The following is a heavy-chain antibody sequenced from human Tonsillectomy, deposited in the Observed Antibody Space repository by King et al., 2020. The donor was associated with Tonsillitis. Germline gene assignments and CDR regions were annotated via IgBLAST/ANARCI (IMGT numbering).Heavy chain of an antibody. CDR2: IYYSGST. Sequence: QLQESGPGLVKPSETLSLTCTVSGSISGSYWSWSRQPPGKGLEWSGYIYYSGSTNYNPSLRSRVTISVVTSKNQFSLKLSSVTAADTAVYYCARLDYFGSGSYWYFDLWGRGTLVTVSS. CDR3: ARLDYFGSGSYWYFDL. J-gene: IGHJ2*01. CDR1: GSISGSY. D-gene: IGHD3-10*01. V-gene: IGHV4-59*08.